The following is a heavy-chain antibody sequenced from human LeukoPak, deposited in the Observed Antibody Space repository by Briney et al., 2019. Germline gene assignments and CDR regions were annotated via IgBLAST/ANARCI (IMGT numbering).Heavy chain of an antibody. V-gene: IGHV3-7*03. CDR3: ARAVTSTEGY. D-gene: IGHD4-17*01. CDR2: INEDGSGK. Sequence: GGSLRLSCAASGFTFSRYWMTWVRQAPGKGLEWVASINEDGSGKHCVDSVKGRFTISRDNAQKSVYLEMNSLRAGDTAVYYCARAVTSTEGYWGQGTLVTVSS. CDR1: GFTFSRYW. J-gene: IGHJ4*02.